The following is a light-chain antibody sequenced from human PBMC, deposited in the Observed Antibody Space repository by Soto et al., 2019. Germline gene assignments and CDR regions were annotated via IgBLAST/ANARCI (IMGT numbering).Light chain of an antibody. CDR3: QQYVVPRFN. CDR1: QAVISGY. CDR2: GVS. J-gene: IGKJ4*01. V-gene: IGKV3-20*01. Sequence: EIVLTQSPGALSLSPGEGATLSCRASQAVISGYLAWYQQKPGQAPRLLMYGVSSRPTGISDRFSGSGSGKNFTFPIPNLRLEVFVCYYCQQYVVPRFNLGRGT.